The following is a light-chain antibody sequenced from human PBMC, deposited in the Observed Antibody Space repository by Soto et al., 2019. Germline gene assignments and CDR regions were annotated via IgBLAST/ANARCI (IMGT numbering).Light chain of an antibody. Sequence: QSALTQPASVSGSPGQSITISCTGTRTDVGGYDFVSWYQQHPGKVPKLIIYEVSNRPSGVSNRFSGSKSGNTASLTISGLQAEDEADYYCSSYVSSGTYVFGSGTKVTVL. CDR2: EVS. CDR3: SSYVSSGTYV. CDR1: RTDVGGYDF. V-gene: IGLV2-14*01. J-gene: IGLJ1*01.